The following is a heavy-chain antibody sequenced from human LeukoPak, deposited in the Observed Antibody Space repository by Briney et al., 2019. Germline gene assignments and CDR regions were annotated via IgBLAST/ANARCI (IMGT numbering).Heavy chain of an antibody. CDR2: IIPIFGTA. V-gene: IGHV1-69*13. D-gene: IGHD2-15*01. CDR1: GGTFSSYA. J-gene: IGHJ4*02. CDR3: AREDVGDCSGGSCYPAPLDY. Sequence: SVKVSCKASGGTFSSYAISWVRQAPGQGLEWMGGIIPIFGTANYAQKFQGRVTITADEFTSTAYMELSSLRSEDTAVYYCAREDVGDCSGGSCYPAPLDYWGQGTLVTVSS.